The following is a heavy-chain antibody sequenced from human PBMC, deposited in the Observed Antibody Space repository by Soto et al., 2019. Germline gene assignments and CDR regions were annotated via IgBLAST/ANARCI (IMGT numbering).Heavy chain of an antibody. Sequence: EVQLVESGGGLVQPGGSLRLSCAASGFTFSSYWMSWVRQAPGKGLEWVANIKQDGSRKYYVDSVKGRFTISRDNAKNSLYLQMNSLRIEDTAVYYCARVNRFLEWLPNYNYYYYMDVWGKGTTVTVSS. V-gene: IGHV3-7*01. CDR2: IKQDGSRK. D-gene: IGHD3-3*01. CDR3: ARVNRFLEWLPNYNYYYYMDV. CDR1: GFTFSSYW. J-gene: IGHJ6*03.